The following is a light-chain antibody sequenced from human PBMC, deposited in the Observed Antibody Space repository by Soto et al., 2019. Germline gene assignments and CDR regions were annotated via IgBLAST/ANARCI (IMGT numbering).Light chain of an antibody. CDR2: DAS. CDR3: QQYSDFLIS. V-gene: IGKV1-5*01. CDR1: QSISRS. J-gene: IGKJ3*01. Sequence: DIQMTQSPSTLSASVGDRVTITCRASQSISRSLDWYQQKPGKAPSLLIYDASSLEGGVPSRFSGSGFGTEFTLTITNLQPADFATYYCQQYSDFLISFGPGTTVDFK.